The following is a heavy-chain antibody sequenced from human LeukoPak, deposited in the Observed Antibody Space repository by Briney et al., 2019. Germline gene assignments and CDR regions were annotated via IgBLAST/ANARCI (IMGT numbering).Heavy chain of an antibody. CDR2: INWNGDII. D-gene: IGHD3-3*01. V-gene: IGHV3-9*01. CDR3: AKDGVSVFGVITSFDF. CDR1: GFIFDNYA. Sequence: GRSLRLSCAVSGFIFDNYAMHWVRQAPGKGLEWVSGINWNGDIIGYADSVKGRFTISRDNAKNSLYLQMSSLRAEDTAFYYYAKDGVSVFGVITSFDFWGQGTLVTVSS. J-gene: IGHJ4*02.